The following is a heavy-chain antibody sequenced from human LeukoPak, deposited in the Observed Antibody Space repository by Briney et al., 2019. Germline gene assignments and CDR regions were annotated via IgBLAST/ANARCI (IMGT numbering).Heavy chain of an antibody. Sequence: PSETLSLTCTVSGGSVSSGSYYWSWIRQPPGKGLEWIGSIYYSGSTYYNPSLKSRVTISVDTSKNQFSLKLSSVTAADTAVYYCARRVAAAGTSDWFDPWGQGTLVTVSS. CDR2: IYYSGST. D-gene: IGHD6-13*01. J-gene: IGHJ5*02. CDR1: GGSVSSGSYY. V-gene: IGHV4-39*01. CDR3: ARRVAAAGTSDWFDP.